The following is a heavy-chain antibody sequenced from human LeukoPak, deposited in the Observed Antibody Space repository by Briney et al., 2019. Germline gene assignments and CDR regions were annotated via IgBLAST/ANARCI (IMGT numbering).Heavy chain of an antibody. Sequence: SETLSLTCTVSGGSISSSSYYWGWIRQPPGKGLELIGSIYYSGSTYYNPSLKSRVTISVDTSKNQFSLKLSSVTAADTAVYYCATTKGSIAAAGPEREGMDVWGQGTTVTVSS. CDR3: ATTKGSIAAAGPEREGMDV. D-gene: IGHD6-13*01. V-gene: IGHV4-39*07. CDR2: IYYSGST. CDR1: GGSISSSSYY. J-gene: IGHJ6*02.